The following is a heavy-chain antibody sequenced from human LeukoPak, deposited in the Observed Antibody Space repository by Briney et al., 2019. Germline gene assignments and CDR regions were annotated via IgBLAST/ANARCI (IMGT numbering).Heavy chain of an antibody. D-gene: IGHD2-2*01. J-gene: IGHJ6*02. V-gene: IGHV3-33*06. CDR1: GFTFSSYG. CDR2: IWYDGSSK. CDR3: AKDRTPVVPAFSGMDV. Sequence: GGSLRLSCAASGFTFSSYGMHWVRQAPGKGLEWVAVIWYDGSSKYYADSVKGRFTISRDNSKNTLYLQMNSLRAEDTAVYYCAKDRTPVVPAFSGMDVWGQGTTVTVSS.